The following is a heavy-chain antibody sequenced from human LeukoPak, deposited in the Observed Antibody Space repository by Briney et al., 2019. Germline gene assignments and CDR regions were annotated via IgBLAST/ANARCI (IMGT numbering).Heavy chain of an antibody. CDR3: AAVLWFGEAEGYAFDI. D-gene: IGHD3-10*01. CDR2: IYYSGST. J-gene: IGHJ3*02. V-gene: IGHV4-59*01. CDR1: GVSISSYY. Sequence: SETLSLTCTVSGVSISSYYWSWVRQPPGKGLEWVGYIYYSGSTNYNPSLKSRVTISVDTSKNQFSLKLSSVTAADTAVYYCAAVLWFGEAEGYAFDIWGQGTMVTVSS.